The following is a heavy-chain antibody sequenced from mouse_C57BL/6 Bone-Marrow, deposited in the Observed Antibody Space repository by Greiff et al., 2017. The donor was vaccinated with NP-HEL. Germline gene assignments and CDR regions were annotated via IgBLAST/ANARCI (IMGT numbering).Heavy chain of an antibody. J-gene: IGHJ2*01. D-gene: IGHD2-1*01. CDR3: ARYGNYLDY. CDR1: GYTFTSYG. V-gene: IGHV1-81*01. CDR2: IYPRSGNT. Sequence: VQLQQSGAELARPGASVKLSCKASGYTFTSYGISWVKQRTGQGLEWIGEIYPRSGNTYYNEKFKGKATLTADKSSSTAYMQLSSLTSEDAAVYFCARYGNYLDYWGQGTTLTVSS.